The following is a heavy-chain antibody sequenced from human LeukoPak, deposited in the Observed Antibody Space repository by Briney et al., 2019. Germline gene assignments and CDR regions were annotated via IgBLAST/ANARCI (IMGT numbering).Heavy chain of an antibody. CDR1: GFTFSSYW. J-gene: IGHJ6*02. CDR2: IKQDGSEK. V-gene: IGHV3-7*01. Sequence: GGSLRLSCAASGFTFSSYWMSWVRQAPGKGLEWVSNIKQDGSEKYYVDSVKGRFTISRDNAKNSLYLQMNSLRAEDTAVYYCARFPYYYDSSGYYYLNYYYYGMDVWGQGTTVTVSS. CDR3: ARFPYYYDSSGYYYLNYYYYGMDV. D-gene: IGHD3-22*01.